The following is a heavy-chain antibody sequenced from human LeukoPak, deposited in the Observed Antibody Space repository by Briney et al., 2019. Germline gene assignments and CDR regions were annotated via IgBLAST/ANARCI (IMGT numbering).Heavy chain of an antibody. CDR2: MYYSGKT. CDR1: GDSISSGGYF. V-gene: IGHV4-31*03. D-gene: IGHD3-16*01. CDR3: ARGGSK. Sequence: SETLSLTCTVSGDSISSGGYFWTWIRQHPGKGLEWIGYMYYSGKTYYNPSLKSRVIISIDTSKNRFSLNVSSVTAADTAVYYCARGGSKWGQGTLVTVSS. J-gene: IGHJ4*02.